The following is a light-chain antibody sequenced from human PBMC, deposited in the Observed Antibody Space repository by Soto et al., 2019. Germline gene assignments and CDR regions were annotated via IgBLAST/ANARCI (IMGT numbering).Light chain of an antibody. V-gene: IGKV1-5*01. CDR3: QQYNSYSGGYT. J-gene: IGKJ2*01. CDR2: DAS. CDR1: QSISTW. Sequence: DIQVTQSPSTLSASVGDRVTITCRASQSISTWLAWYQQKPGKAPKLLMFDASILESGVPSRFSGSGSGTEFTLTISSLQPDDFATYYCQQYNSYSGGYTFGQGTKVDIK.